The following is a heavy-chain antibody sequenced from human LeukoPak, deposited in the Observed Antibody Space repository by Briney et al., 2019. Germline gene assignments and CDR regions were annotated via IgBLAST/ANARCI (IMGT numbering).Heavy chain of an antibody. Sequence: SETLSLTCAVSGGSISSGGYSWSWIRQPPGKGLEWIGYIYHSGSTCYNPSLKSRVTISVDRSKNQFSLKLSSVTAADTAVYYCARWGRTVSKYYFDYWGQGTLVTVSS. CDR1: GGSISSGGYS. D-gene: IGHD4-17*01. CDR2: IYHSGST. J-gene: IGHJ4*02. CDR3: ARWGRTVSKYYFDY. V-gene: IGHV4-30-2*01.